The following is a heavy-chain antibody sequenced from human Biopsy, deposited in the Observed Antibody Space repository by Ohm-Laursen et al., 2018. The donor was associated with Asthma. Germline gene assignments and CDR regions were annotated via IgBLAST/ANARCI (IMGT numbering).Heavy chain of an antibody. CDR1: GGTFSNFA. Sequence: SVTVSCKVPGGTFSNFAISWVRQAPGQGLEWLGGIMTVFGTTNYAQKFQGRVTITADESTSTAYMEVASLRSEDTAIYYGARCQVGYSRGGSLVLKKIYYSGMDVWGQGTAVTASS. J-gene: IGHJ6*02. CDR2: IMTVFGTT. D-gene: IGHD6-19*01. CDR3: ARCQVGYSRGGSLVLKKIYYSGMDV. V-gene: IGHV1-69*13.